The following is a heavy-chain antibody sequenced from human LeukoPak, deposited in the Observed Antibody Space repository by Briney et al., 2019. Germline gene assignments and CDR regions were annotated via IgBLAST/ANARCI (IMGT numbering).Heavy chain of an antibody. CDR1: VYILTSYD. J-gene: IGHJ4*02. V-gene: IGHV1-8*01. CDR3: ARETTRAPYYFDY. Sequence: ASVTVSRLASVYILTSYDITWLRQAPGQGLEWMGWMSPNRGNTGKAQKFQGRATMTSQTTITTAYMKLNSLTSEDTAVYYCARETTRAPYYFDYWGLGSQVTVSP. D-gene: IGHD1-1*01. CDR2: MSPNRGNT.